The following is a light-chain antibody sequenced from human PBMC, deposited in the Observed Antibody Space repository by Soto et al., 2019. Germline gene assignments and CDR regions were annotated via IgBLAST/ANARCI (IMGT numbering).Light chain of an antibody. CDR2: SAS. V-gene: IGKV1-27*01. Sequence: ESQMTQSPSSLSASVGDRVTITCRASQDISVYLAWYQQKPGKVPKLLIYSASTLQSGVPSRFSGSGSGTDFTLTISSLQPEDVATYFCQKFNTAPLTFGQGTRLEIK. J-gene: IGKJ5*01. CDR1: QDISVY. CDR3: QKFNTAPLT.